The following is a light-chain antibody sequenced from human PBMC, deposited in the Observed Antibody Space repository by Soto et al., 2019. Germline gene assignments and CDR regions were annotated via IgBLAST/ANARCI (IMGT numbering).Light chain of an antibody. CDR3: SSYTTTSTLLV. V-gene: IGLV2-14*01. CDR2: DVS. J-gene: IGLJ3*02. Sequence: QSALTQPASVTGSPGQSITISCTGTSSDVGGYNYVSWDQQHPGKAPKLMIYDVSSRPSGVSNRLSGSKSGNTASLTISGLQAEDEADYYCSSYTTTSTLLVFGGGTKLTVL. CDR1: SSDVGGYNY.